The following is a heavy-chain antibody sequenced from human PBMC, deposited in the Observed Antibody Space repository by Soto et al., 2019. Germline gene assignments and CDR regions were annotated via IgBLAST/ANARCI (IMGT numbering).Heavy chain of an antibody. D-gene: IGHD6-19*01. CDR3: VKDGSSGWPYFYDMDV. Sequence: PGGSLRLSCAASGFTFSSYGMHWVRKAPGKGLEWVAVISYDGSNKYYADSVKGRFTISRDNSKNTLYLQMSSLRAEDTAVYYCVKDGSSGWPYFYDMDVWGQGTTVTVSS. CDR2: ISYDGSNK. V-gene: IGHV3-30*18. J-gene: IGHJ6*02. CDR1: GFTFSSYG.